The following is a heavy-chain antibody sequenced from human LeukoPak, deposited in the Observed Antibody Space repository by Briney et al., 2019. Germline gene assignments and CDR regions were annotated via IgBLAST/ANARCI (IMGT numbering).Heavy chain of an antibody. CDR2: LSFSGST. D-gene: IGHD1-7*01. V-gene: IGHV4-59*01. J-gene: IGHJ6*03. CDR3: ARAPPYNWNYLKYYYYMDV. CDR1: AGSISIYN. Sequence: SEALSLTRTFSAGSISIYNWSWNWEPPGKGLEWVGYLSFSGSTNNNPSLKRRVTISVDTSKNQFSLKLNSVTAADTAVYYCARAPPYNWNYLKYYYYMDVWGKGTTVTVSS.